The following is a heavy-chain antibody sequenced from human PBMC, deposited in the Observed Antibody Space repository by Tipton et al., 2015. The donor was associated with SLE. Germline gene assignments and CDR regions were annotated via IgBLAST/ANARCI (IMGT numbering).Heavy chain of an antibody. CDR1: GGSISSGSHY. J-gene: IGHJ4*02. V-gene: IGHV4-39*07. CDR2: IYYSGNT. Sequence: GLVKPSETLSLTCAVYGGSISSGSHYWGWIRQPPGKGLEWIGNIYYSGNTYYNPSLKSRASISVDTSRNQVSLKLNSVTAADTAVYYCATRPPRGGRGDEYFDYWGPGTLVTVSS. CDR3: ATRPPRGGRGDEYFDY. D-gene: IGHD3-16*01.